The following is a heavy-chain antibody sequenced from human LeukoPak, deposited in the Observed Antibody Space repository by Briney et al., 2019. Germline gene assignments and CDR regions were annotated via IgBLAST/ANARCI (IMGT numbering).Heavy chain of an antibody. J-gene: IGHJ4*02. Sequence: GRSLRLSCAVSGVIFSDYGFHWVRQAPGKGLEWVAVTRFDGSIKQYADSVKGRFTISRDDSKNTLYLQMSSLKSEDTAVYYCARWGGTRQYYFDYWGRGTLVTVSS. V-gene: IGHV3-33*01. D-gene: IGHD1-1*01. CDR2: TRFDGSIK. CDR1: GVIFSDYG. CDR3: ARWGGTRQYYFDY.